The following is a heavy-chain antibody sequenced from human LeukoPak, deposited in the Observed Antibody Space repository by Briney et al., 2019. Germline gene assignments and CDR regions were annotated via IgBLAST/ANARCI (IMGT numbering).Heavy chain of an antibody. D-gene: IGHD3-16*02. V-gene: IGHV4-34*01. Sequence: PSETLSLTCAVYGGSFSGYHWSWIRQPPGKGLEWIGEINHSGSTKYNPSLKSRVTISVDTSKNQFSLKLSSVTAADTAVYYCASITFGGVIDRGYWGQGTLVTVSS. CDR1: GGSFSGYH. CDR2: INHSGST. CDR3: ASITFGGVIDRGY. J-gene: IGHJ4*02.